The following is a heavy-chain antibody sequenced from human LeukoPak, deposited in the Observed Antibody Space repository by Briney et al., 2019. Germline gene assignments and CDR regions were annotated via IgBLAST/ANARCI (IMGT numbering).Heavy chain of an antibody. CDR2: MNPNSGNT. Sequence: GASVKVSCKASGYTFTSCDINWVRQATGQGLEWMGWMNPNSGNTGYAQKFQGRVTMTRNTSISTAYMELSSLRSEDTAVYYCARGPLYSSGWYEENWFDPWGQGTLVTVSS. V-gene: IGHV1-8*01. CDR3: ARGPLYSSGWYEENWFDP. D-gene: IGHD6-19*01. CDR1: GYTFTSCD. J-gene: IGHJ5*02.